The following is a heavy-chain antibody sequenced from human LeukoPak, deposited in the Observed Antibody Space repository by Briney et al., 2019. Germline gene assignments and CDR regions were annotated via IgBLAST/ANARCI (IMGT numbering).Heavy chain of an antibody. Sequence: SETLSLTCTVSGASINSYYWSWIRQPPGKGLEWIGYIYTSETTKYNPSLRSRVSISIDTSKNQSSLRLSSMTAADTAVYYCARHRSPSSLSYFDIWGQGTLVIVSS. CDR1: GASINSYY. CDR3: ARHRSPSSLSYFDI. V-gene: IGHV4-4*09. D-gene: IGHD6-19*01. CDR2: IYTSETT. J-gene: IGHJ4*02.